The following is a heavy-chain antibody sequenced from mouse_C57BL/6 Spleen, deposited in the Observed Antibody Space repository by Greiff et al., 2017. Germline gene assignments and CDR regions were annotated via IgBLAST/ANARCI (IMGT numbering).Heavy chain of an antibody. CDR1: GFNIKDYY. Sequence: VQLQQSGAELVKPGASVKLSCTASGFNIKDYYMHWVKQRTEQGLEWIGRIDPEDGETKSAPKFQGKATITADTSSNTAYLQLSILTSEDTAVYYCARSALDYDYDVTFAYWGQGTLVTVSA. J-gene: IGHJ3*01. CDR2: IDPEDGET. CDR3: ARSALDYDYDVTFAY. D-gene: IGHD2-4*01. V-gene: IGHV14-2*01.